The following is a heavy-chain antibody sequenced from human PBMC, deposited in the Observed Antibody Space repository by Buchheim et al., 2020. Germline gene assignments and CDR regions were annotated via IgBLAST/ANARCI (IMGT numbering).Heavy chain of an antibody. CDR3: ARGIVVVAATPQVGWFDP. D-gene: IGHD2-15*01. CDR2: IYYSGST. Sequence: QVQLQESGPGLVKPSETLSLTCTVSGGSISSYYWSWIWQPPGKGLEWIGYIYYSGSTNYNPSLKSRVTISVDTSKNQFSLKLSSVTAADTAVYYCARGIVVVAATPQVGWFDPWGQGTL. V-gene: IGHV4-59*01. CDR1: GGSISSYY. J-gene: IGHJ5*02.